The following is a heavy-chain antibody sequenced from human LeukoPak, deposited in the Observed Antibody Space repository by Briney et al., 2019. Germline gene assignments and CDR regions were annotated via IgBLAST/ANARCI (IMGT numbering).Heavy chain of an antibody. CDR2: MNPNSGNT. Sequence: GASVKVSCKASGYTFTSYDINWVRQATGQGLGWMGWMNPNSGNTGYAQKFQGRVTMTRNTSISTAYMELSSLRSEDTAVYYCARGFISRKGSGNWRAFDYWGQGTLVTVSS. CDR1: GYTFTSYD. D-gene: IGHD1-1*01. J-gene: IGHJ4*02. V-gene: IGHV1-8*01. CDR3: ARGFISRKGSGNWRAFDY.